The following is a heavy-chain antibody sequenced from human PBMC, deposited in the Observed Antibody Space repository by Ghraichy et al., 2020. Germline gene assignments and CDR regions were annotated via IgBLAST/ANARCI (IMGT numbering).Heavy chain of an antibody. Sequence: GGSLRLSCAASGFTLSSHSLNWVRQAPGEGLEWVSSISGSSSYIYYADSVKGRFTISRDNAKSSLYLQMNSLRAEEPAWYYFARGGGPGYSTNWEFFDYWGQGSLVTVSS. CDR2: ISGSSSYI. CDR3: ARGGGPGYSTNWEFFDY. D-gene: IGHD6-13*01. CDR1: GFTLSSHS. V-gene: IGHV3-21*01. J-gene: IGHJ4*02.